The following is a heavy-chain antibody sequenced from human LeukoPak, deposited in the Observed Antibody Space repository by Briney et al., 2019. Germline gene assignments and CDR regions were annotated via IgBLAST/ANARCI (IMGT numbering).Heavy chain of an antibody. CDR3: AKEIPRVVTLDY. CDR2: IRSDGSNK. Sequence: PGGSLRLSCAGSGFSFSSYGMHWVRQAPGKGLEWMAFIRSDGSNKYYADSVKGRFTISRDNSKNTLYLQMNSLRAEDTAVYYCAKEIPRVVTLDYWGQGTLVTVSS. CDR1: GFSFSSYG. J-gene: IGHJ4*02. V-gene: IGHV3-30*02. D-gene: IGHD3-3*01.